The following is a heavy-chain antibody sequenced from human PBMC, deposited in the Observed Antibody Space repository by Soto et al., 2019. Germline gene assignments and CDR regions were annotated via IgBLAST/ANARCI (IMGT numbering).Heavy chain of an antibody. Sequence: QLQLQESGPGLVKPSEALSLTCSVSGGSISSSSFSWTWIRQPPGRGLEWIGSIYYSGSTYYNSSLKSRLTISVDTSKNHFTLTLSAVTAADTAIYYCARRNVTVGLDYWGQGIMVTVSS. CDR3: ARRNVTVGLDY. CDR1: GGSISSSSFS. D-gene: IGHD4-4*01. CDR2: IYYSGST. J-gene: IGHJ4*02. V-gene: IGHV4-39*02.